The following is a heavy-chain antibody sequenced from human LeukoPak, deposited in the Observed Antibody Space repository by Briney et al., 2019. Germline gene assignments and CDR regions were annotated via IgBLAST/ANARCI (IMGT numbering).Heavy chain of an antibody. D-gene: IGHD4-17*01. CDR2: ISSSGRTI. J-gene: IGHJ6*02. Sequence: GGSLRLSCAASGFTFSSYEMNWVSQAPGKWMEWDSYISSSGRTIYYADSVKGRFTISRDNAKNSLYLQMNSLRAEDTAVYYCARDPATTVTTEAYYYGMDVWGQGTTVTVFS. V-gene: IGHV3-48*03. CDR3: ARDPATTVTTEAYYYGMDV. CDR1: GFTFSSYE.